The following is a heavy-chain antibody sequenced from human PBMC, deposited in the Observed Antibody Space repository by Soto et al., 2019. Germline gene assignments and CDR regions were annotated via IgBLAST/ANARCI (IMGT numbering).Heavy chain of an antibody. J-gene: IGHJ6*02. D-gene: IGHD1-1*01. V-gene: IGHV3-53*02. CDR3: ERDPPTTSDYAMDV. CDR1: GFAVSSCY. CDR2: TYTGGST. Sequence: EVQLVETGGDLIQSGGSLRLSCAASGFAVSSCYMMWVRQAPGKGLECVSVTYTGGSTDYADSVKGRFTVSRNDSRNTVYLQMDSLRADDTAVYYCERDPPTTSDYAMDVWGQGTTVIVSS.